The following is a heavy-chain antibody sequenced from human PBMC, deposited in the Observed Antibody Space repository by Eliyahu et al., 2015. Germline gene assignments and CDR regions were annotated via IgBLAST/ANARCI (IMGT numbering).Heavy chain of an antibody. D-gene: IGHD5-12*01. J-gene: IGHJ4*02. V-gene: IGHV3-53*02. CDR1: GFTFSSNX. Sequence: EVQLVETGGGLIXSGGSLRLSXXATGFTFSSNXMSWVRQAPGKGLEWVSDIDSGGRAYYADSVKGRFSVSRDKSKNSLYLQMNSLRAEDSAVYYCARDAATTYSYWGQGTLDTVSS. CDR2: IDSGGRA. CDR3: ARDAATTYSY.